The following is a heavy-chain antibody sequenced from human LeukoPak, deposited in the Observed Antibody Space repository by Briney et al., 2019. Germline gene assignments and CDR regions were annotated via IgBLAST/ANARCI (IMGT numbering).Heavy chain of an antibody. Sequence: GGSLRLSCAASGFTFSRYWMHWVRQPPGKGLVYIACINTDGFSTSYADSVKGRFTISRDNAKNTLYLQMNSLRAEDTAVYYCARSRTYGDYGRGLDYWGQGTLVTVSS. CDR3: ARSRTYGDYGRGLDY. CDR2: INTDGFST. CDR1: GFTFSRYW. V-gene: IGHV3-74*01. J-gene: IGHJ4*02. D-gene: IGHD4-17*01.